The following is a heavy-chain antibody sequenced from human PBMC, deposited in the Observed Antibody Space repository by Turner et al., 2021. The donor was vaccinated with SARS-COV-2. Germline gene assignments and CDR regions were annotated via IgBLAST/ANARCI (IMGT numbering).Heavy chain of an antibody. Sequence: QVQLVQSGAEVKKPGSSVKVSCKASGGTFSTYAISWVRQAPGQGLEWMGGIIPIFGTANYERKFQGRVTITADDSTSTAYMELSSRRPEDTAVYYCARVGVGGSSWPKDFDYWGQGTLVTVSS. CDR2: IIPIFGTA. CDR1: GGTFSTYA. J-gene: IGHJ4*02. CDR3: ARVGVGGSSWPKDFDY. V-gene: IGHV1-69*01. D-gene: IGHD6-13*01.